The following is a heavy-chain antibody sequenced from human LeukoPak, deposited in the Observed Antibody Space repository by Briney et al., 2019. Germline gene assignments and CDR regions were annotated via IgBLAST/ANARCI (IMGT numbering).Heavy chain of an antibody. J-gene: IGHJ4*02. D-gene: IGHD4-17*01. CDR3: ARSAPVTTVGY. CDR2: IYYSGST. Sequence: SETLSLTCTVSGGSISSGGSYWTWIRQLPGRGLEWIGYIYYSGSTYYNPSLKSRVIISVDTSKNQFPLKLISVTAADTAVYYRARSAPVTTVGYWGQGTLVTVSS. V-gene: IGHV4-31*03. CDR1: GGSISSGGSY.